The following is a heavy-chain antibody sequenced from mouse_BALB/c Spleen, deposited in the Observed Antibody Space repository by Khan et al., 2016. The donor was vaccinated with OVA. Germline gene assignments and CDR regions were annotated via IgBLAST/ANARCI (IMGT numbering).Heavy chain of an antibody. CDR2: IHYSGST. V-gene: IGHV3-2*02. J-gene: IGHJ1*01. CDR3: ARRSV. CDR1: GYSITSDYA. Sequence: VQLKESGPGLVKPSQSLTLTCTVTGYSITSDYAWHWIRQFPGSKLEWMGYIHYSGSTSYNPSLKSRISITRDTSKNQFFLQLNSVTTEGTASYYCARRSVWGAGTTVTVSS.